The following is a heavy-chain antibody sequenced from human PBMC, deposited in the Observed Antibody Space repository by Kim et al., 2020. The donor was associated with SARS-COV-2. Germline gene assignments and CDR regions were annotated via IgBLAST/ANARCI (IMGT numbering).Heavy chain of an antibody. J-gene: IGHJ4*02. V-gene: IGHV3-33*01. CDR1: GFTFSSYG. CDR2: IWYDGSNK. Sequence: GGSLRLSCAASGFTFSSYGMHWVRQAPGKGLEWVAVIWYDGSNKYYADSVKGRFTISRDNSKNTLYLQMNSLRAEDTAVYYCARVGRWWSNQFDYWGQGTLGTVSS. D-gene: IGHD2-15*01. CDR3: ARVGRWWSNQFDY.